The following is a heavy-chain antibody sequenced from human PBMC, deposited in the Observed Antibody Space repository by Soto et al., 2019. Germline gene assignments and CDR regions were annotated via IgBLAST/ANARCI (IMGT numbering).Heavy chain of an antibody. CDR3: ARGVRGHYGFDV. V-gene: IGHV3-74*01. J-gene: IGHJ3*01. CDR1: GFTFSDYW. D-gene: IGHD3-10*01. Sequence: EVQLVESGGGLVQPGRSLRLSCAASGFTFSDYWIHWVRQAPGKGLVWVSRIKFDGSSANYADSVKGRFTISRDNARDTVYLQMNSLRAEDTAVYYCARGVRGHYGFDVWGQGTMVTVSS. CDR2: IKFDGSSA.